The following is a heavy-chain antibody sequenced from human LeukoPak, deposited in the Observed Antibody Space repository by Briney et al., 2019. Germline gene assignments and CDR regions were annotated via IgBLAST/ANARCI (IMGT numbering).Heavy chain of an antibody. D-gene: IGHD3-9*01. Sequence: SETLSLTCTVSGGSISSHYWSWIRQPPGKGLEWIGYIYYSGSTNYNPSLQGRVTMSVDTSKNQLSLKLSSVTAADTAVYYCARLHDSVLTRFLYYFDYWGQGTLVTVSS. CDR1: GGSISSHY. CDR2: IYYSGST. CDR3: ARLHDSVLTRFLYYFDY. V-gene: IGHV4-59*11. J-gene: IGHJ4*02.